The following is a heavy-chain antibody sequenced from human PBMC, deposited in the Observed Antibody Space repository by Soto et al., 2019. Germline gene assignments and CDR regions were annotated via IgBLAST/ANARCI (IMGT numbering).Heavy chain of an antibody. CDR2: FDPEDGET. V-gene: IGHV1-24*01. CDR1: GYTLTELS. CDR3: ATDLAADYYYYGMDV. D-gene: IGHD2-15*01. Sequence: ASVKVSCKVSGYTLTELSMHWVRQAPGKGFEWMGGFDPEDGETIYAQKFQGRVTMTEDTSTDTAYMELSSLRSEDTAVYYCATDLAADYYYYGMDVWGQGTTVTVSS. J-gene: IGHJ6*02.